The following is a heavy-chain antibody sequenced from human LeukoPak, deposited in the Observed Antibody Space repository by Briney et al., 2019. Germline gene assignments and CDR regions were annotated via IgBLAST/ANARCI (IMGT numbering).Heavy chain of an antibody. Sequence: GGSLRLSCAASGFTFSSYSMNWVRQAPGKGLEWGSAISGSGGSTYYADSVKGRFTISRDNSKNTLYLQMNSLRAEDTAVYYCAKRDGWFGELPIKNYYYYGMDVWGQGTTVTVSS. CDR2: ISGSGGST. CDR3: AKRDGWFGELPIKNYYYYGMDV. D-gene: IGHD3-10*01. CDR1: GFTFSSYS. J-gene: IGHJ6*02. V-gene: IGHV3-23*01.